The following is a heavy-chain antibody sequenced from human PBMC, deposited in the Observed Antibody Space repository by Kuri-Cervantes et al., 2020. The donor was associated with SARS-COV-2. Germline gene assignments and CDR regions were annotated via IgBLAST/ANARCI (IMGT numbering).Heavy chain of an antibody. Sequence: GGSLRLSCAASGFTFSSYAMSWVRQAPGKGLEWVSSISGSSSSTYYAGSVKGRFTISRDNSRTTLYLQMNSLRAEDTALYYCAKELDSSAYYFPGAYFDCWGQGTLVTVSS. D-gene: IGHD3-22*01. CDR1: GFTFSSYA. CDR3: AKELDSSAYYFPGAYFDC. CDR2: ISGSSSST. J-gene: IGHJ4*02. V-gene: IGHV3-23*01.